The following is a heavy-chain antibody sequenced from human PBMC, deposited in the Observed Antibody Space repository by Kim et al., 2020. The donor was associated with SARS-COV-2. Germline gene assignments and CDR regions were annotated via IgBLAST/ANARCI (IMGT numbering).Heavy chain of an antibody. V-gene: IGHV3-7*01. CDR3: AKGFAGSSWFIPLDY. CDR2: IKQDGSEK. Sequence: GGSLRLSCAASGFTFSTYWMTWVRQAPGKGLEWVANIKQDGSEKDYVGSVKGRFTISRDNAQNSLYLQMNSLTVEDTAVYYCAKGFAGSSWFIPLDYWGQGTLVTVSS. J-gene: IGHJ4*02. CDR1: GFTFSTYW. D-gene: IGHD6-13*01.